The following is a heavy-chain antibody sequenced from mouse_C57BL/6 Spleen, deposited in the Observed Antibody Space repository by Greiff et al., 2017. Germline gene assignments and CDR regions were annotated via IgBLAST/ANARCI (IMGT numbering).Heavy chain of an antibody. Sequence: VQLKQSGPELVKPGASVKISCKASGYAFSSSWMNWVKQRPGKGLEWIGRISPGDGDTNYNGKFKGKATLTAAKSSSTAYMQLSSLPSDDSAVYFCARDVADWGQGTLVTVSA. CDR3: ARDVAD. V-gene: IGHV1-82*01. CDR1: GYAFSSSW. J-gene: IGHJ3*01. CDR2: ISPGDGDT.